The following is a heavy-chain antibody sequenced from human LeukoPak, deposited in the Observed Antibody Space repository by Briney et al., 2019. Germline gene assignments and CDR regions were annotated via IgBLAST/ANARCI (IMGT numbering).Heavy chain of an antibody. J-gene: IGHJ4*02. CDR2: IYHNGST. V-gene: IGHV4-30-2*01. CDR1: GGSISSGGYS. CDR3: ARDLRY. Sequence: KASQTLSLTCAVSGGSISSGGYSWSWIRQPPGKGLEWIGYIYHNGSTYYNPSLKSRVTISVDRSKNQFSLKLSSVTAADTAVYYCARDLRYWGQGTLVTVSS.